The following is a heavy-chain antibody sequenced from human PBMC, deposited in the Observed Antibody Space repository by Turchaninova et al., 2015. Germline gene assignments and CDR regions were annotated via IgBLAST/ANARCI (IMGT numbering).Heavy chain of an antibody. CDR1: GYTFTSYD. D-gene: IGHD5-18*01. CDR3: ARRYSYGFA. J-gene: IGHJ5*02. Sequence: QVQLVQSGAEVKKPGASVKVSCKASGYTFTSYDIKWVRQATGQGLEWKGGMKPNSCNTGDAQKFQGRVTITRNTSITTAYMELSSQTSEDTAVYCCARRYSYGFAWGQGTLVTVSS. CDR2: MKPNSCNT. V-gene: IGHV1-8*03.